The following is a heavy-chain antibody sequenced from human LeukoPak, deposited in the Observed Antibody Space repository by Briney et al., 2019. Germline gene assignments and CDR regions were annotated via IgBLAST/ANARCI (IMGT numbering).Heavy chain of an antibody. CDR2: IRYDGSNK. Sequence: GGSLRLSCAASGFTFSSYGMHWVRQAPGKGLEWVAFIRYDGSNKYYADSVKGRFTISRDNSKNTLYLQMNSLRAEDTAVYYCAKAPVVVGSGLNCMDVWGKGTTVTVSS. CDR3: AKAPVVVGSGLNCMDV. J-gene: IGHJ6*03. D-gene: IGHD2-21*01. V-gene: IGHV3-30*02. CDR1: GFTFSSYG.